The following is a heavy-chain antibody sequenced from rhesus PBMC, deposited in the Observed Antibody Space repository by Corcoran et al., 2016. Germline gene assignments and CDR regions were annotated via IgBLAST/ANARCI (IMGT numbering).Heavy chain of an antibody. D-gene: IGHD4-23*01. V-gene: IGHV4S12*01. Sequence: QVKLQESGPGLVKPLETLSLTCAVSGGSISGGYYYWSWIRQPPGEGLEWIGGNYSSSGNTYYNPSLKSRVTISKDTSKNQFSLKLSSVTAADTAVYYCARENSNYLGAFDFWGQGLRVTVSS. J-gene: IGHJ3*01. CDR1: GGSISGGYYY. CDR3: ARENSNYLGAFDF. CDR2: NYSSSGNT.